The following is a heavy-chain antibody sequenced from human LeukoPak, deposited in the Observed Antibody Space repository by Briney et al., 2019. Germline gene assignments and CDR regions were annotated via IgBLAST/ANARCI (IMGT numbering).Heavy chain of an antibody. J-gene: IGHJ4*02. CDR3: ARGGSSSFDY. Sequence: SETLSLTCTVSGGSISSSSYYWGWLRQPPGKGLEWIGSIYYSGSTYYNPSLKSRVTISVDTSKNQFSLKLSSVTAADTAVYYCARGGSSSFDYWGQGTLVTVSS. CDR2: IYYSGST. V-gene: IGHV4-39*07. D-gene: IGHD6-6*01. CDR1: GGSISSSSYY.